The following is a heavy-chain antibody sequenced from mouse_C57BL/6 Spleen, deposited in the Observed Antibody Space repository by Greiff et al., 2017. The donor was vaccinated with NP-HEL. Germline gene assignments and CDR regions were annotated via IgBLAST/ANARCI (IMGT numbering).Heavy chain of an antibody. Sequence: QVQLQQSGAELMKPGASVKLSCKATGYTFTGYWIEWVKQRPGHGLEWIGEILPGSGSTNYNQKFKGKSTLTVDKSSSTAYMQLSSLTSEDSAVYYCGRGDYYGSSLYWYFDVWGTGTTVTVSS. J-gene: IGHJ1*03. V-gene: IGHV1-9*01. D-gene: IGHD1-1*01. CDR1: GYTFTGYW. CDR2: ILPGSGST. CDR3: GRGDYYGSSLYWYFDV.